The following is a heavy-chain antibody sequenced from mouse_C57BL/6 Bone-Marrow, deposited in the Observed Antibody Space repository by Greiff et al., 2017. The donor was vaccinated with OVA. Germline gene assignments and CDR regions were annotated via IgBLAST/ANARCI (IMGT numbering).Heavy chain of an antibody. V-gene: IGHV1-64*01. CDR2: IHPNSGST. CDR3: ARPGYYFAWFAD. J-gene: IGHJ3*01. D-gene: IGHD2-3*01. Sequence: QVQLQQPGAELVKPGASVKLSCKASGYTFTSYWMHWVKQRPGQGLEWIGMIHPNSGSTNYNEKFKSKATLTVDKSSSTAYMQLSSLTSEDSAVYYCARPGYYFAWFADWGQGTLVTVSA. CDR1: GYTFTSYW.